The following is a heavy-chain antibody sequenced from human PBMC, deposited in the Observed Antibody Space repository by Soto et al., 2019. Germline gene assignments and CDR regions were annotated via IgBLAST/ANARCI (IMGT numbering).Heavy chain of an antibody. Sequence: SETLSLTCVVSGGSLSDYFWSWVRQPPGMAVEWIGEINHLGSINYNPSLKSRVTMSLDTSKNQFSLTLNSVTAADTATYYCARGGISHWAYFYYMDVWDRGTTLTVSS. CDR2: INHLGSI. V-gene: IGHV4-34*01. J-gene: IGHJ6*03. CDR3: ARGGISHWAYFYYMDV. D-gene: IGHD2-21*01. CDR1: GGSLSDYF.